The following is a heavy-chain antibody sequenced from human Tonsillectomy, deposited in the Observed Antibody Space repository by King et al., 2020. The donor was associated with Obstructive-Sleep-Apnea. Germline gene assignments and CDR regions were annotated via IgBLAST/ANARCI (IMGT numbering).Heavy chain of an antibody. D-gene: IGHD6-13*01. V-gene: IGHV3-15*01. J-gene: IGHJ4*02. CDR1: GFIFNNTW. CDR3: SRGAAPAYFAN. Sequence: VQLVESGGGLVKPGGSIGLSCAGSGFIFNNTWMSWVRQLPGKGLEWVGRVYIKSDGGTTDYAAPVKGRFTISRDESKNTVYLEMNSLKIEDTALYYCSRGAAPAYFANWGQGTLVTVSS. CDR2: VYIKSDGGTT.